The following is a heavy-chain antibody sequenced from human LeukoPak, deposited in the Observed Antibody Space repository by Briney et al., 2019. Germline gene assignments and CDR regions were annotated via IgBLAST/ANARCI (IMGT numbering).Heavy chain of an antibody. CDR3: AKDRWRGIQLPRDY. CDR1: GFTFSNAW. V-gene: IGHV3-30*18. CDR2: ISYDGSNK. J-gene: IGHJ4*02. Sequence: PGGSLRLSCAASGFTFSNAWMSWVRQAPGKGLEWAAVISYDGSNKYYADSVKGRFTISRDNSKNTLYLQMNSLRAEDTAVYYCAKDRWRGIQLPRDYWGQGTLVTVSS. D-gene: IGHD5-18*01.